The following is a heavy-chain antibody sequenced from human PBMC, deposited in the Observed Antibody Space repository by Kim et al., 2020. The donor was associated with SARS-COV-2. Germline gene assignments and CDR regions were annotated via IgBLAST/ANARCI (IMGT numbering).Heavy chain of an antibody. V-gene: IGHV3-49*03. J-gene: IGHJ4*02. CDR1: GFTFGDYA. CDR2: IRSKTYGATP. D-gene: IGHD3-9*01. Sequence: GGSLRLSCTTSGFTFGDYAMTWLRQAPGKGLEWVGFIRSKTYGATPDYAASVKGRFTISRDDSKSIAYLQMNSLKTDDTGVYYCARGNNVDDNYWGQGTLVTVS. CDR3: ARGNNVDDNY.